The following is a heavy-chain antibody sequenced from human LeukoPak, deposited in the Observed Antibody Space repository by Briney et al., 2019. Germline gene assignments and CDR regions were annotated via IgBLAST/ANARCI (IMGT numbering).Heavy chain of an antibody. CDR1: GGSISSGDYY. CDR3: ARGIAAAGTTSSYYFDY. J-gene: IGHJ4*02. CDR2: IYYSGST. Sequence: SQTLSLTCTVSGGSISSGDYYWSWIRQPPGKGLEWIGYIYYSGSTYYNPSLKSRVTISVDTSKNQFSLKLSSVTAADTAVYYCARGIAAAGTTSSYYFDYWGQGTLVTVSS. D-gene: IGHD6-13*01. V-gene: IGHV4-30-4*01.